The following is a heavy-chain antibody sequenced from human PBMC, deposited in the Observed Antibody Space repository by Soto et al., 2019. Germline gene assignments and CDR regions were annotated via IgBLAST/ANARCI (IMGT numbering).Heavy chain of an antibody. CDR1: GGSVSSGSYY. D-gene: IGHD2-8*01. CDR3: AREVWSKGSMGPVDY. J-gene: IGHJ4*02. Sequence: SETLSLTCTVSGGSVSSGSYYWSWIRQPPGKGLEWIGYIYYSGSTNYNPSLKSRVTISVDTSKNQFSLKLSSVTAADTAVYYCAREVWSKGSMGPVDYWGQGTLVTVSS. CDR2: IYYSGST. V-gene: IGHV4-61*01.